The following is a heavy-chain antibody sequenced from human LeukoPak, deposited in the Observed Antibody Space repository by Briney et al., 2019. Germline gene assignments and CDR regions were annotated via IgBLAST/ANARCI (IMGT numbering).Heavy chain of an antibody. CDR3: ATAVAGPTGGWNWFDP. CDR1: GGSISINSYY. Sequence: SETLSLTCTVSGGSISINSYYWAWIRQPPGKGLEWIGSIYYTGTTYYNPSLKNRVTISVDTSKNQFSLKLSSVTAADTAVYYCATAVAGPTGGWNWFDPWGQGTLVTVSS. J-gene: IGHJ5*02. V-gene: IGHV4-39*07. D-gene: IGHD6-19*01. CDR2: IYYTGTT.